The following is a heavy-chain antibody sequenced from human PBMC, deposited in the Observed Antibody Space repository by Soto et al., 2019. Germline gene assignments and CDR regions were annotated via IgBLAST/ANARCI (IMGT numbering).Heavy chain of an antibody. J-gene: IGHJ4*02. V-gene: IGHV3-48*01. CDR3: AKDQGRGTMTTRWY. CDR1: GFSFSSYS. CDR2: ISSSSSTI. Sequence: PGGSLRLSCAASGFSFSSYSMNWVRQAPGKGLEWVSSISSSSSTIYYADSVKGRFTISRDNSKNTLYLQMNSLRAEDTAVYYCAKDQGRGTMTTRWYWGQGTLVTVSS. D-gene: IGHD3-22*01.